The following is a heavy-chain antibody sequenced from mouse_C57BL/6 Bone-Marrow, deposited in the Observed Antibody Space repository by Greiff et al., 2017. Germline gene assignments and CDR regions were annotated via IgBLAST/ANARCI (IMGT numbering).Heavy chain of an antibody. CDR2: FHPYNDDT. CDR1: GYTFTTYP. Sequence: QVTLKESGAELVKPGASVKMSCKASGYTFTTYPIEWMKQNHGKSLEWIGNFHPYNDDTKYNEKFKGKATLTVEKSSSTVYLELSRLTSDDSAVYYCARKRYYGSSPYFDYWGQGTTLTVSS. D-gene: IGHD1-1*01. CDR3: ARKRYYGSSPYFDY. J-gene: IGHJ2*01. V-gene: IGHV1-47*01.